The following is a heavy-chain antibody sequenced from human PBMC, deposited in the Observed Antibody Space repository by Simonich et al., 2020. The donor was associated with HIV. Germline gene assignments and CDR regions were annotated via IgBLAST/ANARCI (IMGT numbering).Heavy chain of an antibody. J-gene: IGHJ4*02. D-gene: IGHD2-2*01. CDR3: ARGFYQRLYYFDY. CDR2: INHSGST. Sequence: QVQLQQWGAGLLKPSETLSLTCAVYGGSFSGYYWSWIRKPPGKGLEWIGEINHSGSTNYSPSLKSRVTISVDTSKNQFSLKLSSVTAADTAVYYCARGFYQRLYYFDYWGQGTLVTVSS. CDR1: GGSFSGYY. V-gene: IGHV4-34*01.